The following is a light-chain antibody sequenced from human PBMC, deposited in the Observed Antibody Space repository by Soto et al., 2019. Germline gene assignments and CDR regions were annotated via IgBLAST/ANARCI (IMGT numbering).Light chain of an antibody. J-gene: IGKJ1*01. V-gene: IGKV3-20*01. CDR3: QQCGSSPET. Sequence: EIELTQSPATLSLSPGERATLSCRASQSVSSSLAWYQQKHGQAPRLLIYGASSRATGIPDRFSGSGSGTDFTLTISRLEPEDFAVYYCQQCGSSPETFGQGTKVDIK. CDR2: GAS. CDR1: QSVSSS.